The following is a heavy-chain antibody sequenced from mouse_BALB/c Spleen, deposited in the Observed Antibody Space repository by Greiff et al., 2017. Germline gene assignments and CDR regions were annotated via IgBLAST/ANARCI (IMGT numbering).Heavy chain of an antibody. Sequence: QVQLQQSGAELVRPGTSVKVSCKASGYAFTNYLIEWVKQRPGQGLEWIGVINPGSGGTNYNEKFKGKATLTADKSSSTAYMQLSSLTSDDSAVYFCARSYYGNYYFDYWGQGTTLTVSS. CDR3: ARSYYGNYYFDY. CDR2: INPGSGGT. J-gene: IGHJ2*01. D-gene: IGHD2-10*01. CDR1: GYAFTNYL. V-gene: IGHV1-54*03.